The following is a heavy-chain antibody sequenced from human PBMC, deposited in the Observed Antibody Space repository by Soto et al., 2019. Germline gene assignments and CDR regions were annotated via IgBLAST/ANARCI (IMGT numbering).Heavy chain of an antibody. CDR3: ARDGVGHTTFFGYFDY. Sequence: QVQLVESGGGVVQPGRSLRLSCAASGFTFSGLGMHWVRQAPGKGLEWVAVIRYDGSNIYYADAVKGRFTISRDNSKDTLYLQMNSLRADDTDVYXXARDGVGHTTFFGYFDYWGQGTLVTVSS. J-gene: IGHJ4*02. D-gene: IGHD1-26*01. CDR2: IRYDGSNI. CDR1: GFTFSGLG. V-gene: IGHV3-33*01.